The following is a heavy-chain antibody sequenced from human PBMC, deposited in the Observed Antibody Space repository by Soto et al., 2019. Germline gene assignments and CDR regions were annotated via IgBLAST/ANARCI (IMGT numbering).Heavy chain of an antibody. CDR2: ISPGGRYP. J-gene: IGHJ5*02. CDR3: VRGGGGGLFDP. V-gene: IGHV3-11*06. Sequence: GGSLRLSCAGSGFTFGDSYMSWIRQAPGKGLEWLSYISPGGRYPAYADSAKGRFTISRDNAKRSLYLQMMSLTAEDTAIYYCVRGGGGGLFDPWGQGTMVTVSS. D-gene: IGHD2-15*01. CDR1: GFTFGDSY.